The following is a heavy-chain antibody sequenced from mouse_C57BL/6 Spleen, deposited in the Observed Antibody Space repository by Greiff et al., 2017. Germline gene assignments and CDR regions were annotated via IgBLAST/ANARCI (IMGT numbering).Heavy chain of an antibody. Sequence: VQLQQSGPELVKPGASVKISCKASGYTFTDYYMNWVKQSHGKSLEWIGDINPNNGGTSYNQKFKGKATLTVDKSSSTAYMELRSLTSEDSAVYYCESSGDYAMDYWGQGTSVTVSS. CDR1: GYTFTDYY. V-gene: IGHV1-26*01. CDR2: INPNNGGT. CDR3: ESSGDYAMDY. J-gene: IGHJ4*01.